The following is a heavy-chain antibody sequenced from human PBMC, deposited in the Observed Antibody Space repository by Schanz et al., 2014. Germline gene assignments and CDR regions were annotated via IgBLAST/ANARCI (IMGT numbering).Heavy chain of an antibody. J-gene: IGHJ2*01. V-gene: IGHV3-48*01. D-gene: IGHD1-26*01. CDR2: VSRSTPDI. CDR3: ARNRGSGGQNWYFDL. CDR1: GFTFSGFW. Sequence: EVQLLESGGGLVQPGGSLRLSCAASGFTFSGFWMNWVRQAPGKGLEWVSYVSRSTPDIYYADSVKGRFTISRDNAKNSLFLQLNSLRADDTAVYYCARNRGSGGQNWYFDLWGRGTLVTVSS.